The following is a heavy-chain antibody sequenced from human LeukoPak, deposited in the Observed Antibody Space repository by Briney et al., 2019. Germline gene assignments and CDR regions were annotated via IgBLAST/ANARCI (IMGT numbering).Heavy chain of an antibody. D-gene: IGHD3-10*01. CDR3: AGERSSGYYFDY. J-gene: IGHJ4*02. V-gene: IGHV4-59*11. CDR2: IYYSGST. Sequence: GSLRLSCAASGFTFSSHGMSWVRQAPGKGLEWVGYIYYSGSTNYNPSLKSRVTISVDTSKNQFSLKLSSVTAADTAVYYCAGERSSGYYFDYWGQGTLVTVSS. CDR1: GFTFSSHG.